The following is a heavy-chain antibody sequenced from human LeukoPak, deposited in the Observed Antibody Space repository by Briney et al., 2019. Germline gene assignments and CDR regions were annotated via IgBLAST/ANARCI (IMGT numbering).Heavy chain of an antibody. CDR1: GFTFDNCA. Sequence: GRSLRLSCAASGFTFDNCAMHWVRQAPGKGLEWVSGINWNGDRIGYADSVRGRFTISRDNAKNSLHLQMNSLRGEDTAVYYCAKDMVLEFQGLSDGMDVWGQGTTVTVSS. D-gene: IGHD3-3*01. CDR2: INWNGDRI. V-gene: IGHV3-9*01. CDR3: AKDMVLEFQGLSDGMDV. J-gene: IGHJ6*02.